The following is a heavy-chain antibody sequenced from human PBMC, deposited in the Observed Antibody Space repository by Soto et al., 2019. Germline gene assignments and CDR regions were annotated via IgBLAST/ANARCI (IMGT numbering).Heavy chain of an antibody. CDR2: INPNSGGT. V-gene: IGHV1-2*02. Sequence: ASATVSCKASGYTFTGYYMHWVRQAPGQGLEWMGWINPNSGGTNYAQKFQGMVTMTRDTSISTAYMELSRLRSDDTAVYYCAREAPGGDAFDIWGQGTMVTVSS. CDR1: GYTFTGYY. CDR3: AREAPGGDAFDI. J-gene: IGHJ3*02. D-gene: IGHD3-16*01.